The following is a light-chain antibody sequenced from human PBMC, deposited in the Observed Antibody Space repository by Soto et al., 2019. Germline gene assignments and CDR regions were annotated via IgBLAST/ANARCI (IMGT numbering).Light chain of an antibody. CDR1: NIGDKS. J-gene: IGLJ2*01. CDR2: YDI. Sequence: SYELTQPPSVSVTPGKTARITCGGNNIGDKSVHWYQQKPGQAPVLAIYYDIDRPSGIPERFSGSNSGNTATLTINSVEAGDEADYYCHVWDSSSDHRGVVFGGGTQLTVL. V-gene: IGLV3-21*04. CDR3: HVWDSSSDHRGVV.